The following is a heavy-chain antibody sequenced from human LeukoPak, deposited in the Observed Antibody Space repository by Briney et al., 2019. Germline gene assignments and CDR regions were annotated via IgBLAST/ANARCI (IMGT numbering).Heavy chain of an antibody. J-gene: IGHJ4*02. D-gene: IGHD2-15*01. Sequence: PSQTLSLTCTVSGGSISSGGYYWSWIRQHPGKGLEWIGYIYYSGSTYYNPSLKSRVTISVDTSKNQFSLKLSPVTAADTAVYYCARVSLYCSGGSCYSGYFDYWGQGTLVTVSS. CDR2: IYYSGST. CDR1: GGSISSGGYY. CDR3: ARVSLYCSGGSCYSGYFDY. V-gene: IGHV4-31*03.